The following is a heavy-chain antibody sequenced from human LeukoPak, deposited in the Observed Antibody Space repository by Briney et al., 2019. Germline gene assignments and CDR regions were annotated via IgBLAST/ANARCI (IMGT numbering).Heavy chain of an antibody. CDR3: ARDSLTFGVVIRYFDY. CDR2: IYYSGST. D-gene: IGHD3-3*01. Sequence: MASETLSLTCTVSGGSISSGGYYWSWIRQHPGKGLEWIGYIYYSGSTYYNPSLKSRVTISVDTSKNQFSLKLSSVTAANTAVYYCARDSLTFGVVIRYFDYXXXXTXXXVSX. V-gene: IGHV4-30-4*08. CDR1: GGSISSGGYY. J-gene: IGHJ4*01.